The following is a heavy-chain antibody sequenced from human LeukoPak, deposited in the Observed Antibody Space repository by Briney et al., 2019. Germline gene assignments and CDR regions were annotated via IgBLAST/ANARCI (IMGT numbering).Heavy chain of an antibody. CDR3: ARAKDIVVVSAAIPENWFDP. V-gene: IGHV1-69*01. CDR2: IIPIFGTA. D-gene: IGHD2-2*02. CDR1: GGTFSSYA. Sequence: SVKVSCKASGGTFSSYAISWVRQAPGQGLEWMGGIIPIFGTANYAQKFQGRGTITADESSSTAYMELSSLRSEDTAVYYCARAKDIVVVSAAIPENWFDPWGQGTLVTVSS. J-gene: IGHJ5*02.